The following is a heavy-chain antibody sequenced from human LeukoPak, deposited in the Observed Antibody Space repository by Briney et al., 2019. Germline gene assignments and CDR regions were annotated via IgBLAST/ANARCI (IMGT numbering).Heavy chain of an antibody. D-gene: IGHD3-3*01. CDR2: ISWNGDTT. CDR3: VRGGGSIYGVVVELTWYSHY. CDR1: GFIFEDYA. V-gene: IGHV3-9*01. J-gene: IGHJ4*02. Sequence: PGGSLRLSCVGSGFIFEDYAMHWVRQRPGKGLEWVSGISWNGDTTDYADSVKGRFTISRDSAKNSLYLQMNSLKTEDTALYYCVRGGGSIYGVVVELTWYSHYWGQGALVTVSS.